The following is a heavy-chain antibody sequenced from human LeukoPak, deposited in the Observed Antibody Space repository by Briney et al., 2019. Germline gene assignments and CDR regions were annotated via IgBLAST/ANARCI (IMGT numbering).Heavy chain of an antibody. J-gene: IGHJ4*02. Sequence: SETPSLTCTVSGGSISSSSYYWGWIRQPPGKGLEWIGSIYYSGSTYYNPSLKSRVTISVDTSKNQFSLKLSSVTAADTAVYYCARLEAVAGILDYWGQGTLVTVSS. CDR3: ARLEAVAGILDY. D-gene: IGHD6-19*01. CDR1: GGSISSSSYY. V-gene: IGHV4-39*01. CDR2: IYYSGST.